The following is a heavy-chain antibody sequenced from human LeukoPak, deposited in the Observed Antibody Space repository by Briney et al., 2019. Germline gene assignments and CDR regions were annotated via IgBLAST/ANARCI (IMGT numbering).Heavy chain of an antibody. J-gene: IGHJ6*02. V-gene: IGHV3-30-3*01. CDR3: ARMYSSGGIYYYGMDV. CDR1: GFTFSSYA. D-gene: IGHD6-19*01. Sequence: GGSLGLSCAASGFTFSSYAMHWVRQAPGKGLEWVAVISYDGSNKYYADSVKGRFTISRDNSKNTLYLQMNSLRAEDTAVYYCARMYSSGGIYYYGMDVWGQGTTVTVSS. CDR2: ISYDGSNK.